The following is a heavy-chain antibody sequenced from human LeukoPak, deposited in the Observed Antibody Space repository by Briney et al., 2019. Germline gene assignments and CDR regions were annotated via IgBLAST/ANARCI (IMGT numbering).Heavy chain of an antibody. J-gene: IGHJ4*02. CDR2: ISSSSRTI. Sequence: PGGSLRLSCAASGFTFSSYNMNWVPQAPGKGLEWVSHISSSSRTIYYADPVKGRFTISRDNAKNSLYLQMNSLRAEDTAVYYCTREAPTTVTTLDYWGRGTLVTVSS. D-gene: IGHD4-17*01. V-gene: IGHV3-48*01. CDR3: TREAPTTVTTLDY. CDR1: GFTFSSYN.